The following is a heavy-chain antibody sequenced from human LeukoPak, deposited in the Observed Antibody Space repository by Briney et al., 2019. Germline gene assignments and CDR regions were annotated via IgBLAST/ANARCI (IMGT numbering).Heavy chain of an antibody. Sequence: SVKVSCKASGGTFSSNAISWVRQVPGQGLEWMGGIIPIFGTANYAQKFQGRVTITADESTSTAYMELSSLISEDTAVYYSARSYRTYYYYYMDVWGKGTTVTISS. CDR1: GGTFSSNA. D-gene: IGHD1-26*01. V-gene: IGHV1-69*13. CDR2: IIPIFGTA. J-gene: IGHJ6*03. CDR3: ARSYRTYYYYYMDV.